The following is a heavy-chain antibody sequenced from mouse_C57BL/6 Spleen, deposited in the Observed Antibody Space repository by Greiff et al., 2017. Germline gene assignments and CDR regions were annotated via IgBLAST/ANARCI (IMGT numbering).Heavy chain of an antibody. CDR3: ARSYGYDAGYFDY. CDR2: INPSTGGT. D-gene: IGHD2-2*01. J-gene: IGHJ2*02. Sequence: QVQLKQPGTELVKPGASVKLSCKASGYTFTSYWMHWVKQRPGQGLEWIGNINPSTGGTTYNEKFKSKATLTVDKSSSTAYMQLSSLTSEDSAVYYCARSYGYDAGYFDYWGQGTSLTVSS. CDR1: GYTFTSYW. V-gene: IGHV1-53*01.